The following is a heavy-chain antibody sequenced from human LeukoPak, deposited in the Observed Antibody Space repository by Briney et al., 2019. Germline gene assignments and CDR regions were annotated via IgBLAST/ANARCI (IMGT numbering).Heavy chain of an antibody. Sequence: PGGSLRLSCAASGFSFSSYAMHWVRQAPGKGLEWVAVISYDGSNKYYADSVKGRFTISRDNAKNSLYLQMNSLRAEDTAVYYCARGDYYGSGTSLMDVWGQGTTVTVSS. J-gene: IGHJ6*02. V-gene: IGHV3-30-3*01. CDR3: ARGDYYGSGTSLMDV. CDR2: ISYDGSNK. CDR1: GFSFSSYA. D-gene: IGHD3-10*01.